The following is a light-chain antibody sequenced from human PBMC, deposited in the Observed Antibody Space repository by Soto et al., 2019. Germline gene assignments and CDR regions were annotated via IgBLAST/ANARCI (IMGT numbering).Light chain of an antibody. J-gene: IGKJ4*01. CDR1: QSISSN. V-gene: IGKV3-15*01. CDR3: QQYNNWPRAT. Sequence: EIVMTQSPATLSVSPGERATLSCRASQSISSNLAWYQQKPGQAPRLLMFRTSSRATGFPARFSGSGSGTEFNLTISSLQSEDFGYYCQQYNNWPRATFGGGTKVEIK. CDR2: RTS.